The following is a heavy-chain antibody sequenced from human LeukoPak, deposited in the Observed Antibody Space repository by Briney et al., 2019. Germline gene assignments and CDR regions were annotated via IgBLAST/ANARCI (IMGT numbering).Heavy chain of an antibody. Sequence: PSETLSLTCTVSSGSISTSNYYWGWVRQPPGKALEWIGNIFYSGSTYYSPSLKSRVTISVDTSKNQFSLKLSSVTAADTAVYYCARSTPPIPRKYFDYWGQGTLVTVSS. CDR3: ARSTPPIPRKYFDY. J-gene: IGHJ4*02. V-gene: IGHV4-39*07. CDR2: IFYSGST. CDR1: SGSISTSNYY.